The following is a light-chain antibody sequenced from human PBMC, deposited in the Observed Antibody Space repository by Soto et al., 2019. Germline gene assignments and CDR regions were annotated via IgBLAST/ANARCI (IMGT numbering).Light chain of an antibody. CDR2: EVS. Sequence: QSALTQPASVSGSPGQSITISCIGSSSDVGGYNFVSWYQQHPGKAPKLMIYEVSNRPSGVSTRFSGSKSGNTASLTISGLQTEDEADYYCCSYAGSYTYVFGTGTKLTVL. CDR1: SSDVGGYNF. CDR3: CSYAGSYTYV. V-gene: IGLV2-14*01. J-gene: IGLJ1*01.